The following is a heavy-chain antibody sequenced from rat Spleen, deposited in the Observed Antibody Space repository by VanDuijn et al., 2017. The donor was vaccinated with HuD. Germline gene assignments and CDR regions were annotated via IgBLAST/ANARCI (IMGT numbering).Heavy chain of an antibody. J-gene: IGHJ2*01. CDR2: ITNASGRT. D-gene: IGHD1-11*01. Sequence: EVQLVESGGGLVQPGGSLKLSCVASGFTFNNYWMTWIRQAPGKGLEWVASITNASGRTYYPDSVKGRFTISRDNAKSTLYLQVDSPRSEDTATYYCARRHYGYTDYFDYWGQGVMVTVSS. V-gene: IGHV5-31*01. CDR1: GFTFNNYW. CDR3: ARRHYGYTDYFDY.